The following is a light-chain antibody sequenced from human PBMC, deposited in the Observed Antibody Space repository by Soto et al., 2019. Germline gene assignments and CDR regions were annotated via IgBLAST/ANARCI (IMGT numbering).Light chain of an antibody. CDR1: QNIISW. V-gene: IGKV1-5*03. CDR2: KAS. J-gene: IGKJ2*01. CDR3: QQYISFPHT. Sequence: DIQMTQSPSTLSASVGDRVTITCRASQNIISWLAWYQQKPGKAPKLLTYKASSLESVVPSRFSGSGSGTEFTLTINSLQPDDFATYYCQQYISFPHTFGQGTKLEIK.